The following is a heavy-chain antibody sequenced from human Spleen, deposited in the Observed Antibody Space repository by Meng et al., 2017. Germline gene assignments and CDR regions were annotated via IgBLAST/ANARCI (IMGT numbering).Heavy chain of an antibody. CDR2: IIPSSGDA. J-gene: IGHJ4*02. CDR1: GYTFIDAY. Sequence: QVQLVQFGAGVDEPGASGKLSCRASGYTFIDAYFHWVRQAPGQGLEWMGRIIPSSGDANSAQKFLGRVTLTWDTSISTAYMELSSLRSDDTAIYYCARDGGNYDFDYWGQGTLVTVSS. V-gene: IGHV1-2*06. D-gene: IGHD1-7*01. CDR3: ARDGGNYDFDY.